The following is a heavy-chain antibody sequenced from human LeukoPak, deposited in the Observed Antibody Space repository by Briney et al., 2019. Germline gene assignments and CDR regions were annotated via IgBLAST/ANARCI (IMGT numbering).Heavy chain of an antibody. CDR1: GFTFSTHT. Sequence: GGSLRLSCAASGFTFSTHTMSWVRQAPGKGLEWVSALWGNNKNIYYADSVKGRFTISRDNSGNMVYLQMSDLRVEDTAVYYCAKDLKPDSGYDVDHWGQGTLVTVSS. CDR2: LWGNNKNI. J-gene: IGHJ4*02. CDR3: AKDLKPDSGYDVDH. D-gene: IGHD5-12*01. V-gene: IGHV3-23*01.